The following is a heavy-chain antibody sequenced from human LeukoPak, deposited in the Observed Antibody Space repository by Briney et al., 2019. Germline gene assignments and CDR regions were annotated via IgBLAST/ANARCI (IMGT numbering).Heavy chain of an antibody. J-gene: IGHJ4*02. Sequence: SETLSLTCTVSGGSISSGGYYWSWIRQHPGKGLEWVGSIYYGGTTHYNPSLESRLTISADTSKNQFSLSLTSVTAADTAVYYCARRGLLVVPLWGQGTLVTVSS. V-gene: IGHV4-39*01. CDR3: ARRGLLVVPL. D-gene: IGHD2-8*02. CDR2: IYYGGTT. CDR1: GGSISSGGYY.